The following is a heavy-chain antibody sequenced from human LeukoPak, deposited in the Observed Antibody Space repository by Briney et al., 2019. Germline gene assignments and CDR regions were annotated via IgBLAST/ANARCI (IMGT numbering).Heavy chain of an antibody. V-gene: IGHV1-8*01. J-gene: IGHJ4*02. D-gene: IGHD2-15*01. CDR2: MNPNSGNT. CDR3: ARGASLRAVVVGATTSPPMPYDF. CDR1: GYTFTSYD. Sequence: ASVKVSCKASGYTFTSYDINWVRQATGQGLEWMGWMNPNSGNTGYAQKFQGRVTTTRDTSISTAYMELSSLGSEDTAVYYCARGASLRAVVVGATTSPPMPYDFWGQGTLVTVSS.